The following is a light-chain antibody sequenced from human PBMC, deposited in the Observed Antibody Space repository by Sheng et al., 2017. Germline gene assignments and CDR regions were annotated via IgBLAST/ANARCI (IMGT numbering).Light chain of an antibody. CDR3: GTWDNSLSGGV. CDR1: TSNIGTNY. CDR2: DND. Sequence: QSVLTQPPSVSAAPGQKVTISCSGSTSNIGTNYVSWYQHLPGTAPKVLIYDNDKRPSGIPDRFSGSRSGTSATLGITGLQTGDEADYYCGTWDNSLSGGVFGGGTKLTVL. V-gene: IGLV1-51*01. J-gene: IGLJ3*02.